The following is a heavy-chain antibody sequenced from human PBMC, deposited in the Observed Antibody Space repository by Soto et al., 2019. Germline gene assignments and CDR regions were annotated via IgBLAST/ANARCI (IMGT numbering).Heavy chain of an antibody. D-gene: IGHD6-13*01. CDR2: ISSSSSYI. CDR3: ARDYSSSPLGGPDYYYYYGMDV. CDR1: GFTFSSYS. J-gene: IGHJ6*02. V-gene: IGHV3-21*01. Sequence: GGSLRLSCAASGFTFSSYSMNWVRQAPGKGLEWVSSISSSSSYIYYADSVKGRFTISRDNAKNSLYLQMNSLRAEDTAVYYCARDYSSSPLGGPDYYYYYGMDVWGQGTTVTVSS.